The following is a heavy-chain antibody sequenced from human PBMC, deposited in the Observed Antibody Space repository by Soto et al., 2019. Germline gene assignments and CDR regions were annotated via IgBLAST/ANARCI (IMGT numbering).Heavy chain of an antibody. CDR1: GGSFSGYY. D-gene: IGHD2-21*02. CDR2: INHSGST. CDR3: ARVDRYCGGDCYSYYYYGMDV. V-gene: IGHV4-34*01. J-gene: IGHJ6*02. Sequence: PSETLSLTCAVYGGSFSGYYWSWIRQPPGKGLEWIGEINHSGSTNYSPSLKSRVTISVDTSKNQFSLKLSSVTAADTAVYYCARVDRYCGGDCYSYYYYGMDVWGQGTTVTVSS.